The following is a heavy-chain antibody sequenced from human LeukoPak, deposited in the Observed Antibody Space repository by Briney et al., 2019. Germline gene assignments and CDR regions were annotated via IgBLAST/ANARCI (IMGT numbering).Heavy chain of an antibody. CDR1: GYTVTGYY. D-gene: IGHD2/OR15-2a*01. V-gene: IGHV1-2*02. J-gene: IGHJ4*02. CDR2: INPNSGGT. Sequence: ASVKVSCKASGYTVTGYYMHWVRQAPGQGLEWMGWINPNSGGTNYAQKFQGRVTMTRDTSISTAYMELSRLRSDDTAVYYCARDRGFYGPIDYWGQGTLVTVSS. CDR3: ARDRGFYGPIDY.